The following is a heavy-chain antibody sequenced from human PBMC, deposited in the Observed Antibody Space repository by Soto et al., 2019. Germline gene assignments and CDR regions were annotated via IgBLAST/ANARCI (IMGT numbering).Heavy chain of an antibody. Sequence: SETLSLTCTVSGGSISSYYWSWIRQPPGKGLEWIGYIYYSGSTNYNPSLKSRVTISVDTSKNQFSLKLSSVTAADTAVYYCARHNWNGRFDYWGQGTLVTVSS. CDR1: GGSISSYY. V-gene: IGHV4-59*08. D-gene: IGHD1-20*01. J-gene: IGHJ4*02. CDR3: ARHNWNGRFDY. CDR2: IYYSGST.